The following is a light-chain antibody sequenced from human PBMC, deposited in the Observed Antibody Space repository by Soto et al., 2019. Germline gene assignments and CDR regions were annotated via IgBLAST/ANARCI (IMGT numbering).Light chain of an antibody. CDR1: QDIGNY. V-gene: IGKV1-33*01. J-gene: IGKJ2*01. Sequence: DIQMTQSPSSLSASVGDRVTIKCQASQDIGNYLNWYQQKPGKAPKLLIYDTSNLETGVPSRFSGSRSGTEFTFTISSLLPEDFGTYCCQQYGNLPPYTFGQGSKLDTK. CDR3: QQYGNLPPYT. CDR2: DTS.